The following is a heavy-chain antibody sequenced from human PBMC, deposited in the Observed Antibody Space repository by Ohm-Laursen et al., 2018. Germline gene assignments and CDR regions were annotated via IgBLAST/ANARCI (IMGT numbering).Heavy chain of an antibody. CDR3: ARDPYSSGWFDY. CDR1: GFTVSSNY. J-gene: IGHJ5*01. Sequence: SLRLSCAASGFTVSSNYMYWIRQAPGKGLEWVSYISHTSTTIHYADSVKGRFTISRDNAENSLYLQMNSLRVEDTAVYYCARDPYSSGWFDYWGQGTLVTVSS. CDR2: ISHTSTTI. D-gene: IGHD6-19*01. V-gene: IGHV3-11*01.